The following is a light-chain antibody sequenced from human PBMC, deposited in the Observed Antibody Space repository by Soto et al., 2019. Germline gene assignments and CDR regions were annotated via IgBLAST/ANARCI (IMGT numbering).Light chain of an antibody. CDR3: ATWDDGLGAPL. V-gene: IGLV1-44*01. Sequence: QSVLTQPPSASGTPGQTVTISCSGGSSNIGENPVNWYQQLPGAAPRLLIYRDDQRPSGVPERFFASKSDASASLAISGLQSEDEADYFCATWDDGLGAPLFGGGTKVTVL. CDR2: RDD. CDR1: SSNIGENP. J-gene: IGLJ2*01.